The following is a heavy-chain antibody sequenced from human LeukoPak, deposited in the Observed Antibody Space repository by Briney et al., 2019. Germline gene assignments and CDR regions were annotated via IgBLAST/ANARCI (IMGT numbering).Heavy chain of an antibody. CDR1: GFTFSSYD. Sequence: PGGSLRLSCAASGFTFSSYDMSWVRQPPGKGLEWIGSIYYSGSTYYNPSLKSRVTISVDTSKNQFSLKLSSMTAADTAVYYCAGLPLKYDFWSGYYTGKDYWGQGTMVTVSS. CDR3: AGLPLKYDFWSGYYTGKDY. V-gene: IGHV4-39*07. D-gene: IGHD3-3*01. J-gene: IGHJ4*02. CDR2: IYYSGST.